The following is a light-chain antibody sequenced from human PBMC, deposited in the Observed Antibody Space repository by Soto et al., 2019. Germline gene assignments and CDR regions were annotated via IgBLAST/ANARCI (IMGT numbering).Light chain of an antibody. J-gene: IGLJ2*01. CDR1: SSDVGGYNY. CDR3: SSYAGSNNLV. V-gene: IGLV2-8*01. Sequence: QPVLTQPPSASGSPGQSVTISCTGTSSDVGGYNYVSWYQQHPGKAPKLMIYEVSKRPLGVPDRFSGSKSGNTASLTVSGLQAEDEADYYCSSYAGSNNLVFGGGTKVTVL. CDR2: EVS.